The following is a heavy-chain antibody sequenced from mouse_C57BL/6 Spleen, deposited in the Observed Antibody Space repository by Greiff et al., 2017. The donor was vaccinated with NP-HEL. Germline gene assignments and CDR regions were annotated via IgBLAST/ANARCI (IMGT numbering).Heavy chain of an antibody. CDR1: GFTFSSYA. J-gene: IGHJ3*01. CDR2: ISDGGSYT. Sequence: EVHLVESGGGLVKPGGSLKLSCAASGFTFSSYAMSWVRQTPEKRLEWVATISDGGSYTYYPDNVKGRFTNSRDNAKNNLYLQMSHLKSEDTAMYYCGRGGNYERVAWFAYWGQGTLVTVSA. CDR3: GRGGNYERVAWFAY. V-gene: IGHV5-4*01. D-gene: IGHD2-1*01.